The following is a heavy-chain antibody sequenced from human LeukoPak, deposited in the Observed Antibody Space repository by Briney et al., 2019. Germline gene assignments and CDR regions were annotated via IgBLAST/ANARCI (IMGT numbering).Heavy chain of an antibody. CDR2: ISSSGATI. D-gene: IGHD3-10*01. J-gene: IGHJ5*02. V-gene: IGHV3-48*03. Sequence: PGGSLRLSCAASGFTFSSYEMNWVRQAPGKGLEWVSYISSSGATIYYADSVKGRFTISRDNAKNSLYLQMNSLRAEDTAVYYCARDQRITMVRGVTRWFDPWGQGTLVTVSS. CDR3: ARDQRITMVRGVTRWFDP. CDR1: GFTFSSYE.